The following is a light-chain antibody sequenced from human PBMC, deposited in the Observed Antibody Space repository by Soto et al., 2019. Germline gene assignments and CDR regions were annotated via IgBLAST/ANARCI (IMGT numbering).Light chain of an antibody. CDR1: SSDVGGYNY. CDR3: QSYDSSLSGSGV. V-gene: IGLV2-14*01. CDR2: DVS. J-gene: IGLJ2*01. Sequence: QSALTQPASVSGSPGQSITISCTGTSSDVGGYNYVSWYQQHPGKAPKLMIYDVSNRPSGVSNRFSGSKSGTSASLAITGLQAEDEADYYCQSYDSSLSGSGVFGGGTKLTVL.